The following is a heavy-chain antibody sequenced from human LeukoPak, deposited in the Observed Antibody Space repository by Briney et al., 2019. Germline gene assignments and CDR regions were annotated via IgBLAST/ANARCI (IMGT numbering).Heavy chain of an antibody. J-gene: IGHJ4*02. D-gene: IGHD3-3*01. V-gene: IGHV3-11*01. Sequence: GGSLRLSCAASGFTFSDYYMSWIRQAPGKGLEWVSYISSSGSTIYYADSVKGRFAISRDNAKNSLYLQMNSLRAEDTAVYYCARVRLWSGYYLLDYWGQGTLVTVSS. CDR3: ARVRLWSGYYLLDY. CDR1: GFTFSDYY. CDR2: ISSSGSTI.